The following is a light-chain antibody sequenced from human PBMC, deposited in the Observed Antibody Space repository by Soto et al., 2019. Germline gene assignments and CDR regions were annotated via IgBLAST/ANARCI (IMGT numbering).Light chain of an antibody. CDR2: DAS. CDR1: QSVSNS. CDR3: QQRSNWPLLT. J-gene: IGKJ4*01. Sequence: EIVLTQSPATLSLSPGDRATLSCRASQSVSNSLAWYQQTPGQAPRLLIYDASNRATGIPARFSGSGSGTEFTLTISSLEPEDFAVYYCQQRSNWPLLTFGGGTKVEIK. V-gene: IGKV3-11*01.